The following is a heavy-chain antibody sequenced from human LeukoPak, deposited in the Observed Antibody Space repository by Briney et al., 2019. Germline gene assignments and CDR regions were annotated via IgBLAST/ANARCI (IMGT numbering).Heavy chain of an antibody. V-gene: IGHV3-21*01. CDR3: ARHGAVAGFDY. CDR2: ISSSSSYI. J-gene: IGHJ4*02. CDR1: GFTFSSYS. Sequence: GGSLRLSCAASGFTFSSYSMNWVRQAPGKGLEWVSSISSSSSYIYYADSVKGRFTISRDNAKNSLYLQMNSLIAEDTAVYYCARHGAVAGFDYWGQGTLVTVSS. D-gene: IGHD6-19*01.